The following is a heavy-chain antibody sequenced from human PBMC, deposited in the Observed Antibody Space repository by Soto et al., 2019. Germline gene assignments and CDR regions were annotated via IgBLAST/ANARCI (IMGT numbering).Heavy chain of an antibody. V-gene: IGHV3-21*06. CDR2: ISSTTNYI. CDR3: ARESEDLSSNFDY. CDR1: GFTFTRYS. D-gene: IGHD6-6*01. J-gene: IGHJ4*02. Sequence: PGGSLRLSCAASGFTFTRYSMNWVRQAPGKGLEWVSSISSTTNYIYYGDSMKGRFTISRDNAKNSLYLEMNSLRAEDTAVYYCARESEDLSSNFDYWGQGTLVTVSS.